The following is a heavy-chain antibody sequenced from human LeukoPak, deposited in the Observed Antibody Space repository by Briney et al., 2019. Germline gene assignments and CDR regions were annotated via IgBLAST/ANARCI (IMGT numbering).Heavy chain of an antibody. CDR3: ARSYSNHLFGMDL. CDR1: GFTVSSYY. D-gene: IGHD5-18*01. V-gene: IGHV3-66*01. J-gene: IGHJ6*02. CDR2: IYSGGST. Sequence: GGSRRLSCAASGFTVSSYYMTWVRQAPGRGLEWGSVIYSGGSTYYADSVQGRVAISRDNSKSTVFLQMNSVGAEDTAVYYCARSYSNHLFGMDLWGQGTTVTVS.